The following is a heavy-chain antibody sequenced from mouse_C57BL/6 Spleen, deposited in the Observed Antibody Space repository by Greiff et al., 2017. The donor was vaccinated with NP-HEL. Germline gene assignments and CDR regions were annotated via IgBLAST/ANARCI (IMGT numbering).Heavy chain of an antibody. Sequence: QVQLQQPGAELVKPGASVKLSCKASGYNFTSYWMQWVKQRPGQGLEWIGEIDPSDSYTNYNQKFKGKATLTVDTSSSTAYMQLSSLTSEDPAVYYGARRPILLTTVVATDYWGQGTTLTVSS. CDR1: GYNFTSYW. D-gene: IGHD1-1*01. V-gene: IGHV1-50*01. CDR2: IDPSDSYT. J-gene: IGHJ2*01. CDR3: ARRPILLTTVVATDY.